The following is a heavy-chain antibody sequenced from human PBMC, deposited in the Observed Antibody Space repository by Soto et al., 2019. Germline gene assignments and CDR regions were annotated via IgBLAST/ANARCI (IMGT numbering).Heavy chain of an antibody. CDR1: GYAISSGYY. CDR2: IYHNGRT. J-gene: IGHJ4*01. V-gene: IGHV4-38-2*01. D-gene: IGHD3-10*01. CDR3: APQSGGSGTYLGYFDF. Sequence: SETLSLTCAVSGYAISSGYYWGWIRQPPGKGLGWIGTIYHNGRTYYNPSLKSRFTVSLDMSKNQFSLRLTSVTAADTAISSCAPQSGGSGTYLGYFDFWGQGNLVTVSS.